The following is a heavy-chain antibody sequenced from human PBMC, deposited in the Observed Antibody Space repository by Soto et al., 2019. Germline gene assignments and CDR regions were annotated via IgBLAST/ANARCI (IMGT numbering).Heavy chain of an antibody. CDR1: DGSFSGYY. D-gene: IGHD6-13*01. V-gene: IGHV4-34*01. CDR2: INHSGGT. Sequence: QVQLQQRGGGLLKPSETLSLTRAVYDGSFSGYYWSWIRQSPGKGLEWIGEINHSGGTNYNPSLASRVTISVDASKNQFSLKLTSLTAADTAVYYCARGHLGYSSSWSGFDYWGQGTLVTVSS. J-gene: IGHJ4*02. CDR3: ARGHLGYSSSWSGFDY.